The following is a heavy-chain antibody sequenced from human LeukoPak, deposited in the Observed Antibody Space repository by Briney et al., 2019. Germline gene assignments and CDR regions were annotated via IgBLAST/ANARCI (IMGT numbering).Heavy chain of an antibody. D-gene: IGHD3-10*01. V-gene: IGHV4-39*01. Sequence: SETLSLTCTVSGGSIRSSNFYWGWIRQPPGKGLEWIGSIYYSGSTNYDPSLKSRVTISVDTSNNQFSLKLSSVTAADTAVYYCARGIPDYYYGSGSYFPQTFDYWGQGTLVTVSS. CDR1: GGSIRSSNFY. CDR3: ARGIPDYYYGSGSYFPQTFDY. CDR2: IYYSGST. J-gene: IGHJ4*02.